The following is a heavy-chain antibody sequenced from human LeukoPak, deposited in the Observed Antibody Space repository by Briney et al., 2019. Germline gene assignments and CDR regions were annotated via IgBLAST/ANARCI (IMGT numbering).Heavy chain of an antibody. CDR3: ASHRPRDGPTPLFDY. J-gene: IGHJ4*02. CDR2: ISYIGST. V-gene: IGHV4-59*08. D-gene: IGHD5-24*01. CDR1: GGSNRSYY. Sequence: SETLSLTCIRSGGSNRSYYWSWIRQPPGKGLEWIGYISYIGSTNYNPSLKSRVTISVDTSKNQFSLKLSSVTAADTAVYYCASHRPRDGPTPLFDYWGQGTLVTVSS.